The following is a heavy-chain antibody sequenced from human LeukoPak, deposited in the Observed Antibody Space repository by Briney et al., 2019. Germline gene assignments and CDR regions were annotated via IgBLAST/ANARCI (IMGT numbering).Heavy chain of an antibody. Sequence: GGSLRLSCAASGFTFSSYSMNWVRQAPGKGLEWVSSISSSSSYMYYADSVKGRFTISRDNAKNSLYLQMNSLRAEDTAVYYCASGYCSGGSCYSDYWGQGTLVTVSS. V-gene: IGHV3-21*01. CDR1: GFTFSSYS. CDR3: ASGYCSGGSCYSDY. D-gene: IGHD2-15*01. J-gene: IGHJ4*02. CDR2: ISSSSSYM.